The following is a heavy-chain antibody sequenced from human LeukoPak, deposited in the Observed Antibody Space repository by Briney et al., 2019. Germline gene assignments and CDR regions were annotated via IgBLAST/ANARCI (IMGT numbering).Heavy chain of an antibody. CDR3: AKGSGTYHPGDYFDY. Sequence: GGSLRLSCAASRFTFTSYAMTWVRQAPGKGLEWVSLISGSGGTPYYADSVKGRFTISRDNSQNTLYLQMNSLRAEDTAVYYCAKGSGTYHPGDYFDYWVQGALVTVSS. D-gene: IGHD3-10*01. V-gene: IGHV3-23*01. CDR1: RFTFTSYA. CDR2: ISGSGGTP. J-gene: IGHJ4*02.